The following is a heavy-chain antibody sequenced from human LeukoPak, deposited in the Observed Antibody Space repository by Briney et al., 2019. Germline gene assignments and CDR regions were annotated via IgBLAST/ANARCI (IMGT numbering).Heavy chain of an antibody. D-gene: IGHD3-3*01. CDR3: ARASDFWSGYVTS. Sequence: SQTLSLTCTVSGGSISSGDYYWSWIRQPPGKGLEWIGYIYYSGSTYYNPSLKSRVTISVDTSKNQFSLKLSSVTAADTAVYYCARASDFWSGYVTSWGQGTLVTVSS. CDR1: GGSISSGDYY. J-gene: IGHJ5*02. V-gene: IGHV4-30-4*08. CDR2: IYYSGST.